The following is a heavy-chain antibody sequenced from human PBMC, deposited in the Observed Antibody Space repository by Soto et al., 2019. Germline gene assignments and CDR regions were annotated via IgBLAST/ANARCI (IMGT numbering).Heavy chain of an antibody. CDR2: IYWDDDK. Sequence: QITLKESGPALVKPTQTLTLTCTFSGFSLTTSGVNVGWIRQPPGKALEWLALIYWDDDKRYSPSLKSRLTTTKDTTKNQVVLTRTDMDSVDTARFYCNHGAYNTGFDPWGRGTLVTVSS. CDR1: GFSLTTSGVN. V-gene: IGHV2-5*02. CDR3: NHGAYNTGFDP. D-gene: IGHD1-1*01. J-gene: IGHJ5*02.